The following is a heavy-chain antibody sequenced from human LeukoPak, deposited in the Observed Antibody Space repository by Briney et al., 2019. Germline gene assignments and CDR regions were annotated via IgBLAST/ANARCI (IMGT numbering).Heavy chain of an antibody. CDR1: GASIRRSGYY. Sequence: PSQTLSLTCTVSGASIRRSGYYSSWVRQHPGNGLELIGYIYYSGSPYYNPSLKSRVTMSVDTCKNQYSLKLSSVTAADTAVYYCAREFREAAAGTRGFDYWGQGTLVTVSS. CDR2: IYYSGSP. CDR3: AREFREAAAGTRGFDY. D-gene: IGHD6-13*01. J-gene: IGHJ4*02. V-gene: IGHV4-31*03.